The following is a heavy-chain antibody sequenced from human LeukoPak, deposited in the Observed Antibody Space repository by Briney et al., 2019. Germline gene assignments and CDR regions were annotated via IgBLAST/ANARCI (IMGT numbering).Heavy chain of an antibody. V-gene: IGHV3-30*02. CDR2: IRYDGSNK. D-gene: IGHD4-17*01. Sequence: PGGSLRLSCAASGFTFSSYGMHWVRQAPGKGLEWVAFIRYDGSNKYYADSVKGRFTISRDNSKNTLYLQMNSLRAEDTAVYYCAKDGLAGVITVTTLNYYYYYMDVWGKGTTVTISS. CDR1: GFTFSSYG. J-gene: IGHJ6*03. CDR3: AKDGLAGVITVTTLNYYYYYMDV.